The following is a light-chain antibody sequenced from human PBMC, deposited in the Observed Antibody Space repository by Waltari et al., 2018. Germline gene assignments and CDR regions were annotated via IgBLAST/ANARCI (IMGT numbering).Light chain of an antibody. CDR3: AAWDDSLSAWL. J-gene: IGLJ2*01. V-gene: IGLV1-44*01. Sequence: QAVLTQPPSASGTPGQRVIIPCSGSSSNIGRNTVHWYQQVPGTAPRLVMFINDQRPSGVPDRFSASKSGTSASLAISGLQSEDEADYYCAAWDDSLSAWLFGGGTKLTVL. CDR2: IND. CDR1: SSNIGRNT.